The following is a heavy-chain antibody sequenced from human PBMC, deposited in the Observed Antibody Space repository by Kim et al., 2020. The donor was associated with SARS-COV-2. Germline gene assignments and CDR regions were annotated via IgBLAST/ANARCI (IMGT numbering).Heavy chain of an antibody. CDR1: GFTFSSYA. V-gene: IGHV3-64*01. CDR3: ARGLSAYYYGSGSYWVFDY. Sequence: GGSLRLSCAASGFTFSSYAMHWVRQAPGKGLEYVSAISSNGGSTYYANSVKGRFTISRDNSKNTLYLQMGSLRAEDMAVYYCARGLSAYYYGSGSYWVFDYWGQGTLVTVSS. J-gene: IGHJ4*02. D-gene: IGHD3-10*01. CDR2: ISSNGGST.